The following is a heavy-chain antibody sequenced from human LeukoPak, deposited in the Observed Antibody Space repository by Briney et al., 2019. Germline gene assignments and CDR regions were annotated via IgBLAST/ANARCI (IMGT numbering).Heavy chain of an antibody. D-gene: IGHD4-23*01. CDR2: INHSGST. J-gene: IGHJ4*02. CDR3: ARHEPFYGGNSFGY. V-gene: IGHV4-34*01. CDR1: GGSFTGYY. Sequence: AETLSLTCAVYGGSFTGYYRSSISQPPGKRLESIGEINHSGSTNYNPSLKSRVTISVDTSKNQFSLKLSSVTAADTAVYYCARHEPFYGGNSFGYWGQGTLVTVSS.